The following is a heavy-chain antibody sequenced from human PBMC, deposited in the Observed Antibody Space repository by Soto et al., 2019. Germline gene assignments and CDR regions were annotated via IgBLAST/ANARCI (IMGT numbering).Heavy chain of an antibody. CDR1: GGSFSGYY. CDR3: ARRAITMVRGVIIRRWFDP. V-gene: IGHV4-34*01. CDR2: INHSGST. J-gene: IGHJ5*02. Sequence: PSETLSLTCAVYGGSFSGYYWSWIRQPPGKGLEWIGEINHSGSTNYNPSLKSRVTISVDTSKNQFSLKLSSVTAADTAVYFCARRAITMVRGVIIRRWFDPWGQGTLVTVSS. D-gene: IGHD3-10*01.